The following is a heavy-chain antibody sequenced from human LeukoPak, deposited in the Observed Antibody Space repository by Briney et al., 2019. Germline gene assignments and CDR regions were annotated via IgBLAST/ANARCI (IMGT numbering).Heavy chain of an antibody. Sequence: GGSLRLSCAAPGFTFSSYGMHWVRQAPGKGLEWVAVIWYDGSNKYYADSVKGRFTISRDNSKNTLYLQMNSLRAEDTAVHYCARASARLYYYDSSGYWGYFDYWGQGTLVTVSS. V-gene: IGHV3-33*01. CDR1: GFTFSSYG. CDR2: IWYDGSNK. J-gene: IGHJ4*02. CDR3: ARASARLYYYDSSGYWGYFDY. D-gene: IGHD3-22*01.